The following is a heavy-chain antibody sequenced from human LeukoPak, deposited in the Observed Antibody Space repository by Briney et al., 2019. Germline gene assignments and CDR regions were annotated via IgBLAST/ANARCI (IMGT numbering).Heavy chain of an antibody. V-gene: IGHV1-18*04. J-gene: IGHJ5*02. Sequence: ASVTVSCKASGYAFNDYYMHWVRQAPGQGLEWMGWISTYSGNTNYAQKFQDRVTMTTDTSTSTAYMELRSLRSDDTAVYYCARDRGWELGYCSGGSCYDENWFDPWGQGTLVSVYS. D-gene: IGHD2-15*01. CDR1: GYAFNDYY. CDR3: ARDRGWELGYCSGGSCYDENWFDP. CDR2: ISTYSGNT.